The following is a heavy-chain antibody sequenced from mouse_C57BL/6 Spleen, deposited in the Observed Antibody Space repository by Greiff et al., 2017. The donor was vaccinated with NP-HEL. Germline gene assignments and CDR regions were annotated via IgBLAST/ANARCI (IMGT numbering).Heavy chain of an antibody. CDR2: IYPGDGDT. CDR1: GYAFSSYW. Sequence: LQESGAELVKPGASVKISCKASGYAFSSYWMNWVKQRPGKGLEWIGQIYPGDGDTNYNGKFKGKATLTADKSSSTAYMQLSSLTSEASAVYFCARGLMYYFDCWGQGTTLTVSS. J-gene: IGHJ2*01. V-gene: IGHV1-80*01. CDR3: ARGLMYYFDC. D-gene: IGHD3-3*01.